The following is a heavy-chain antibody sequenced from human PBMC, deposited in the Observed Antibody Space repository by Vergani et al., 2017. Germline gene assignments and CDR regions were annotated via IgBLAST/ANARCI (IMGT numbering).Heavy chain of an antibody. J-gene: IGHJ3*02. Sequence: EVQLVESGGDLVQPGRSLRLSCTASGFTFGSYAMDWFRPAPGQGLGWVGGIRSKAYGHATIYAASVKVSFTISRDDSKSIAYLQMNNLQTEDTAMYYCVRDQVTMLRGSDALDIWGQGTMVTVSS. CDR1: GFTFGSYA. CDR3: VRDQVTMLRGSDALDI. D-gene: IGHD3-10*01. CDR2: IRSKAYGHAT. V-gene: IGHV3-49*03.